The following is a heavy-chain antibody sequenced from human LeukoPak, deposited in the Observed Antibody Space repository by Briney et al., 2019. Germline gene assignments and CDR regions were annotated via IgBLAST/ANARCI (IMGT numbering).Heavy chain of an antibody. Sequence: ASVKVSCTASGYTFTSYGISWVRQAPGQGLEWMGWISAYNGNTNYAQKLQGRVTMTTDTSTSTAYMELRSLRSDDTAVYYCAREDYYDSSGPRTGFDIWGQGTMVTVSS. J-gene: IGHJ3*02. CDR1: GYTFTSYG. CDR2: ISAYNGNT. CDR3: AREDYYDSSGPRTGFDI. V-gene: IGHV1-18*01. D-gene: IGHD3-22*01.